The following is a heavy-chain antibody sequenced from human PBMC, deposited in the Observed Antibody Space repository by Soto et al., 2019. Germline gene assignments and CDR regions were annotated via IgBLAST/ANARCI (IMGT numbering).Heavy chain of an antibody. CDR3: AKVYDFWSGYWDV. CDR2: IIPIFGTA. CDR1: GGTFSSYA. J-gene: IGHJ6*02. D-gene: IGHD3-3*01. Sequence: ASVKVSCKASGGTFSSYAISWVRQAPGQGLEWMGGIIPIFGTANYAQKFQGRVTITADKSTSTAYMELSSLRSEDTAVYYCAKVYDFWSGYWDVWGQGTTVTVSS. V-gene: IGHV1-69*06.